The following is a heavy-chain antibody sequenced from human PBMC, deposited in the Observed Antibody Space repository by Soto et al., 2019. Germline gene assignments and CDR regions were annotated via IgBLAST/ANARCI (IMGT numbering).Heavy chain of an antibody. CDR3: ARFAFRSGWNFDY. CDR1: GVSISSGADY. J-gene: IGHJ4*02. V-gene: IGHV4-31*03. D-gene: IGHD6-19*01. Sequence: SETLSLTCSVSGVSISSGADYWSWIRQRPGKGLEWIGSIYSSGSSSYNPALKSRLTISLDTSKNQFPLKLTSVTAADTAVYYCARFAFRSGWNFDYWGRGTLVTVSS. CDR2: IYSSGSS.